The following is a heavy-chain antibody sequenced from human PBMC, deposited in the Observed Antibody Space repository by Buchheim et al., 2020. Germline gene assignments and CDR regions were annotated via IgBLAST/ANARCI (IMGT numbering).Heavy chain of an antibody. Sequence: QVQLVQSGAEVKKPGASVKVSCKASGYTFTSYDINWVRQATGQGLEWMGWINPNSGGTNYAQKFQGRVTMTRDTSISTAYMELSRLRSDDTAVYYCARVESPYCGGDCSYYFDYWGQGTL. J-gene: IGHJ4*02. CDR1: GYTFTSYD. CDR3: ARVESPYCGGDCSYYFDY. CDR2: INPNSGGT. V-gene: IGHV1-2*02. D-gene: IGHD2-21*02.